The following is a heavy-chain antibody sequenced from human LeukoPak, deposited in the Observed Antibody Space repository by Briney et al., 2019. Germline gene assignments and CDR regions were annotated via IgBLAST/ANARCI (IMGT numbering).Heavy chain of an antibody. CDR1: GFTFSDYG. V-gene: IGHV3-33*03. J-gene: IGHJ4*02. Sequence: GKSLRLSCTASGFTFSDYGMHWVRQPPGKGLEWVAIIWYDGSNKKYEDSVKGRFTISRDNAENTLYLQMNSLRVEDTAVYYCVRSAFHAGSGNYYDYWGQGTLVTVSS. D-gene: IGHD3-22*01. CDR3: VRSAFHAGSGNYYDY. CDR2: IWYDGSNK.